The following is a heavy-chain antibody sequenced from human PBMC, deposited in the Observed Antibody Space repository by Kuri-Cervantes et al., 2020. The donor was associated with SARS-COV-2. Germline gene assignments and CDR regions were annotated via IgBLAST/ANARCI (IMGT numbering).Heavy chain of an antibody. CDR3: TTLIGY. CDR2: IRGKANNYAT. J-gene: IGHJ4*02. V-gene: IGHV3-73*01. Sequence: GESLKISCEVSGFLFSASAIHWVRQASGKGLEWVGRIRGKANNYATAYVASVKGRFTISRDDSKNMAYLQMNGLKTEDTAVYYCTTLIGYWGQGTQVTVSS. CDR1: GFLFSASA.